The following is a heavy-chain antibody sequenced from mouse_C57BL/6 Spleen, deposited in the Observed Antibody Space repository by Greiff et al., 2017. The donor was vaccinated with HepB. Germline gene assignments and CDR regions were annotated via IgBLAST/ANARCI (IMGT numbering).Heavy chain of an antibody. CDR3: ARSMGWLLDLH. CDR2: IHPNSGST. Sequence: QVQLKQPGAELVKPGASVKLSCKASGYTFTSYWMHWVKQRPGQGLEWIGMIHPNSGSTNYNEKFKSKATLTVDKSSSTAYMQLSSLTSEDSAVYYCARSMGWLLDLHWGQGTTLTVSS. J-gene: IGHJ2*01. CDR1: GYTFTSYW. D-gene: IGHD2-3*01. V-gene: IGHV1-64*01.